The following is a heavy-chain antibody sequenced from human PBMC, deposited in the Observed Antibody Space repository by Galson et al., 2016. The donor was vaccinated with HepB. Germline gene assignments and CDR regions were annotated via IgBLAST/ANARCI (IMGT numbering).Heavy chain of an antibody. CDR2: IKEDGSEK. J-gene: IGHJ4*02. CDR1: GFTFSSYW. Sequence: SLRLSCAASGFTFSSYWMNWVRQAPGKGLEWVANIKEDGSEKNHVDSLKGRFTISRDNAKNSLYLHMNNLRVEDTAVYYCAKSSGWDSDYWGQGTLVIVSS. V-gene: IGHV3-7*03. CDR3: AKSSGWDSDY. D-gene: IGHD6-19*01.